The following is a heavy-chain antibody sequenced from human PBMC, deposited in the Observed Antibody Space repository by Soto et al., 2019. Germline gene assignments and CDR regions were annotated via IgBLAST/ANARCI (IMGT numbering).Heavy chain of an antibody. CDR2: IYYGGST. CDR1: GGSMSSGGYY. Sequence: TLDLTCAVSGGSMSSGGYYWSWIRQHPGKGLEWIGYIYYGGSTYYNPSLKSRVTISVDTSKNQFSLKLSSVTAADTAVYYCAREMVRGVITWFDLCGQGTLVTV. J-gene: IGHJ5*02. V-gene: IGHV4-31*11. D-gene: IGHD3-10*01. CDR3: AREMVRGVITWFDL.